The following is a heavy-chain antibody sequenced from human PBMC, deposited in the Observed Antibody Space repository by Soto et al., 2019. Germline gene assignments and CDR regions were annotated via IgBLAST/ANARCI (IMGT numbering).Heavy chain of an antibody. J-gene: IGHJ4*02. CDR1: VYTFTSYG. CDR2: ISAYNGNT. V-gene: IGHV1-18*01. CDR3: ARGPLGGVPAAPAHEFDY. D-gene: IGHD2-2*01. Sequence: GASVKVSCKASVYTFTSYGISWVRQAPGQGLEWMGWISAYNGNTNYAQKLQGRVTMTTDTSTSTAYMELRSLRSDDTAVYYCARGPLGGVPAAPAHEFDYWGQGTLVTVSS.